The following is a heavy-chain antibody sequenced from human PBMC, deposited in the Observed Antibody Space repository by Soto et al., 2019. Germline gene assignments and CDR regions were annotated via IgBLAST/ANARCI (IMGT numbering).Heavy chain of an antibody. CDR2: IKQDGSDK. CDR3: TSGGGTFDL. D-gene: IGHD2-15*01. J-gene: IGHJ4*02. Sequence: EVQLVESGGGLVQPGGSLRLSCAASGFSFSSLWRSWLRQAPGRGLERVANIKQDGSDKYYVDSVKGRFTISRDNAKNSLFLQMDSLRGEDTGVYYCTSGGGTFDLWGQGTLVTVSS. V-gene: IGHV3-7*02. CDR1: GFSFSSLW.